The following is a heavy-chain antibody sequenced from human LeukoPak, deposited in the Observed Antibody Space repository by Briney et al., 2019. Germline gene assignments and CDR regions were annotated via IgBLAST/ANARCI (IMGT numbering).Heavy chain of an antibody. J-gene: IGHJ5*02. CDR3: ARKRAATNWFDP. V-gene: IGHV4-39*07. Sequence: SETLSLTCTVSGGSISSSSYYWGWIRQPPGKGLEWIGSIYHSGSTYYNPSLKSRVTISVDTSKNQFSLKLSSVTAADTAVYYCARKRAATNWFDPWGQGTLVTVSS. D-gene: IGHD6-13*01. CDR1: GGSISSSSYY. CDR2: IYHSGST.